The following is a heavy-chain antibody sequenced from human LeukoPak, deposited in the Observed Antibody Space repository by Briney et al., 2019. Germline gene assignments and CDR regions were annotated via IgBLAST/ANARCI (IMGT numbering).Heavy chain of an antibody. CDR1: GFTLSSYE. Sequence: GGSLRLSWAATGFTLSSYEMNWVRRAPGEGLQWVSDIGSSSRTTSYAASLQGRVTISRDNAKNTVYLQTNSLKSEDTAVDYCARDRWLFDYWGQGTLVTVSS. D-gene: IGHD5-24*01. CDR3: ARDRWLFDY. J-gene: IGHJ4*02. CDR2: IGSSSRTT. V-gene: IGHV3-48*03.